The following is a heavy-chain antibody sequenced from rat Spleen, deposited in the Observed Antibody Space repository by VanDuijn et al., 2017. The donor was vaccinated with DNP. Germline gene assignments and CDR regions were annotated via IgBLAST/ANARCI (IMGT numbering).Heavy chain of an antibody. V-gene: IGHV5S13*01. J-gene: IGHJ3*01. CDR1: GFTFSNYG. CDR3: ARGGNNYATWFAY. D-gene: IGHD1-10*01. CDR2: ISTRGSRT. Sequence: EVQLVESGGGLVQPGRSLKLSCAASGFTFSNYGMAWVRQSPKKVLEWVATISTRGSRTYYPDSVKGRFTISRDNAESSLYLQMNGLKSDDTATYYCARGGNNYATWFAYWGQGTLVTVSS.